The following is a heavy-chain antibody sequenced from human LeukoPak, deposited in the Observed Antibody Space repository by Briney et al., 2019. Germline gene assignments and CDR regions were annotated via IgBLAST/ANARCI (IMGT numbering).Heavy chain of an antibody. V-gene: IGHV1-2*02. CDR3: VRVDPHCSGGSCYETRFDP. CDR2: INPNSGGT. J-gene: IGHJ5*02. CDR1: GYTFTGYY. Sequence: ASVKVSCKASGYTFTGYYMHWVRQAPGQGLEWMGWINPNSGGTNYAQKFQGRVTMTRDTSISTAYMELSRLRSDDTAVYYCVRVDPHCSGGSCYETRFDPWGQGTLVTVSS. D-gene: IGHD2-15*01.